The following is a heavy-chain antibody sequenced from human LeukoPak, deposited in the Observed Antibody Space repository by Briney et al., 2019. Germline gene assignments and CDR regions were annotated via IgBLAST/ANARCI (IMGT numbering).Heavy chain of an antibody. CDR3: ARLGSTFDI. Sequence: SETLSLTCTVSGRSISSYYWNWIRQPPGKGLEWIGFIYYNGSTNYNPSLKSRVTISVDTSKNRFSLKLSSVTAADTAVYYCARLGSTFDIWGQGTMVTVSS. CDR1: GRSISSYY. V-gene: IGHV4-59*01. CDR2: IYYNGST. J-gene: IGHJ3*02. D-gene: IGHD2-2*01.